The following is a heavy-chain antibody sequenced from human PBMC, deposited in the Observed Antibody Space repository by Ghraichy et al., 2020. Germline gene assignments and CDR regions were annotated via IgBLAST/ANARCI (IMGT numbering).Heavy chain of an antibody. D-gene: IGHD4-23*01. CDR3: ARDYVGFYYGMDV. Sequence: GGSLRLSCAASGFTFSSYGMHWVRQAPGKGLEWVAVIWYDGSNKYYADSVKGRFTISRDNSKNTLYLQMNSLRAEDTAVYYCARDYVGFYYGMDVWGQGTTVTISS. CDR2: IWYDGSNK. V-gene: IGHV3-33*01. J-gene: IGHJ6*02. CDR1: GFTFSSYG.